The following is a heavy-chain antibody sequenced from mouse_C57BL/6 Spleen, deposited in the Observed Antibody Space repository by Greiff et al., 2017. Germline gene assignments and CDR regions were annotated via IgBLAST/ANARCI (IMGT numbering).Heavy chain of an antibody. J-gene: IGHJ4*01. CDR1: GYSFTSYY. CDR3: ARKGDYSNYGAMDY. Sequence: VQLQQSGPELVKPGASVKISCKASGYSFTSYYIHWVKQRPGQGLEWIGWIYPGSGNPKYNEKFKGKAPLTADTSSSTAYMQLSSLTSEDSAVYYCARKGDYSNYGAMDYWGQGTSVTGSS. CDR2: IYPGSGNP. V-gene: IGHV1-66*01. D-gene: IGHD2-5*01.